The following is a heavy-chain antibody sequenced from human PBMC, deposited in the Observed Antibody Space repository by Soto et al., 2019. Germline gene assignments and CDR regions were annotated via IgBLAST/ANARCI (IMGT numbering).Heavy chain of an antibody. Sequence: GGSLRLSCAASGFTFSSYGMHWVRQAPGKGLEWVAVISYDGSNKYYADSVKGRFTISRDNSKNTLYLQMNSLRAEDTAVYYCATIRIAAAGPYGMDVWGQGTTVTVSS. CDR2: ISYDGSNK. J-gene: IGHJ6*02. D-gene: IGHD6-13*01. CDR1: GFTFSSYG. CDR3: ATIRIAAAGPYGMDV. V-gene: IGHV3-30*03.